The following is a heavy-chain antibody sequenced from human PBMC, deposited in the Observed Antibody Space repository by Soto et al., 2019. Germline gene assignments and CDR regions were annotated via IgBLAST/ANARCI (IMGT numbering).Heavy chain of an antibody. CDR1: GYTFTSYG. V-gene: IGHV1-18*01. J-gene: IGHJ6*02. D-gene: IGHD1-26*01. CDR3: ARDLKWERLRAGNYYYGMDV. Sequence: ASVKVSCKASGYTFTSYGISWVRQAPGQGLEWMGWISAYNGNTNYAQKLQGRVTMTTDTSTSTAYMGLRSLRSDDTAVYYCARDLKWERLRAGNYYYGMDVWGQGTTVTVSS. CDR2: ISAYNGNT.